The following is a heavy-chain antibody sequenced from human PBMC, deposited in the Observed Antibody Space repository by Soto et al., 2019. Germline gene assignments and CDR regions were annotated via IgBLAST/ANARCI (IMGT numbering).Heavy chain of an antibody. J-gene: IGHJ5*02. V-gene: IGHV4-39*01. CDR1: GGSISSSSYS. Sequence: PSETLSLTCAVSGGSISSSSYSWGWIRQPPGKGPEWIGTFYYSGSTYYNPSLKSRVTISVDTSKNQFSLKLTSVTAADAALYYCARDFFDSSDYTTNWFDPWGQGTLVTVSS. D-gene: IGHD3-22*01. CDR3: ARDFFDSSDYTTNWFDP. CDR2: FYYSGST.